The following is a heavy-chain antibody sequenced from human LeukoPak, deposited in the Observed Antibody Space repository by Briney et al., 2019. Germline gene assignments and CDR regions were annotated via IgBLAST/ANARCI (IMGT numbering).Heavy chain of an antibody. D-gene: IGHD6-13*01. J-gene: IGHJ4*02. CDR1: GASISSHC. CDR2: ICYSGST. V-gene: IGHV4-59*08. CDR3: ARHSGPYGSSWFDY. Sequence: SETLSLTCTVSGASISSHCWSWIRQPPGRRLEWIGYICYSGSTNSNPSLKSRVTISVDTSKNQFSLKLNSVTAADTAMYYCARHSGPYGSSWFDYWGQGSLVTVSS.